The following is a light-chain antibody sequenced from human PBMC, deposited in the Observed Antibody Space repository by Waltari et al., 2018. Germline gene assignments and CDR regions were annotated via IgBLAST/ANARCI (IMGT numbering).Light chain of an antibody. V-gene: IGLV3-1*01. CDR1: KLGDKY. Sequence: SYELTQPPSVSVSPGQTASITCSGDKLGDKYACWYQQKPGQSPVLVIYQDSKRPSGIPERFSGSNPGNTATLTISGTQAMDEADYYCQAWDSSTAGGVFGGGTKLTVL. CDR3: QAWDSSTAGGV. J-gene: IGLJ2*01. CDR2: QDS.